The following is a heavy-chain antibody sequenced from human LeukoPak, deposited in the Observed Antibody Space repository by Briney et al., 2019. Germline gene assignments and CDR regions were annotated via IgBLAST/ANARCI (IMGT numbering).Heavy chain of an antibody. CDR3: AKIQAVAAPFDY. CDR1: GFTFSSYA. J-gene: IGHJ4*02. V-gene: IGHV3-23*01. CDR2: ISSSSSNI. Sequence: GGSLRLSCAASGFTFSSYAMSWVRQAPGKGLEWVSYISSSSSNIYYADSVKGRFTISRDNSKNTLYLQMNSLRAEDTAVYYCAKIQAVAAPFDYWGQGTLVTVSS. D-gene: IGHD6-19*01.